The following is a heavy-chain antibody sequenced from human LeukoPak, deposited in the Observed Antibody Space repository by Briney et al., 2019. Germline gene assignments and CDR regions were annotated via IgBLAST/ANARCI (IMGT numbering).Heavy chain of an antibody. D-gene: IGHD1-26*01. Sequence: PGGSLRLSCAASGFTFSSYEMSWVRQAPGKGLEWVSCISSSGSTIYYADSVKGRFTISRDNAKNSLYLQMNSLRAEDTAVYYCARAVWELHPFDYWGQGTLVTVSS. J-gene: IGHJ4*02. CDR3: ARAVWELHPFDY. CDR1: GFTFSSYE. CDR2: ISSSGSTI. V-gene: IGHV3-48*03.